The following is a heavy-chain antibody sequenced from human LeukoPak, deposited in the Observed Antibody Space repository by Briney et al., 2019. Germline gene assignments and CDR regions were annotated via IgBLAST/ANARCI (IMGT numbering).Heavy chain of an antibody. Sequence: SETLSLTCAVYGGSFSGYYWSWIRQPPGKGLEWIGEINHSGSTNYNPSLKSRVTISVDTSKNQFSLKLSSVTAADTAVYYCARVVTTGTTVFYYHYGMDVWGQGTTVTVSS. CDR1: GGSFSGYY. J-gene: IGHJ6*02. V-gene: IGHV4-34*01. D-gene: IGHD1-1*01. CDR2: INHSGST. CDR3: ARVVTTGTTVFYYHYGMDV.